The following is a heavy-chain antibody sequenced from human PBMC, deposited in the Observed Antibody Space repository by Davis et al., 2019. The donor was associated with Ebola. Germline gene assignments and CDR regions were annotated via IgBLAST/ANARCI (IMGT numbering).Heavy chain of an antibody. Sequence: SETLSLTCTVSGASISSYLWGWIRQPPGKRLEWIGYVYDSGSTNYNPSLKSRVSISVDTSKNQFSLKVNSVTAADTAVYYCASLDAQLISRYGLDVWGQGTTVTVSS. CDR3: ASLDAQLISRYGLDV. D-gene: IGHD3-10*01. CDR2: VYDSGST. V-gene: IGHV4-59*01. J-gene: IGHJ6*02. CDR1: GASISSYL.